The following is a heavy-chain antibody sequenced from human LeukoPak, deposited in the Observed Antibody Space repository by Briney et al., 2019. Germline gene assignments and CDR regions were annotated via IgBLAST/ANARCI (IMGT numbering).Heavy chain of an antibody. Sequence: GGSLRLSCAASGFTFSGYSMTWVRQAPGKGLEWVSYISSSSSTIYYADSVKGRFTISRDNAKNSLYLQMNSLRAEDTAVYYCARVHEYYDFWSGRYYYYGMDVWGQGTTVTVSS. CDR3: ARVHEYYDFWSGRYYYYGMDV. J-gene: IGHJ6*02. CDR1: GFTFSGYS. CDR2: ISSSSSTI. D-gene: IGHD3-3*01. V-gene: IGHV3-48*01.